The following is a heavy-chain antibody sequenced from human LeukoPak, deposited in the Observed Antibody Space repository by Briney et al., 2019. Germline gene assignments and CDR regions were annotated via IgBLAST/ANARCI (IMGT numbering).Heavy chain of an antibody. Sequence: ASVKVSCKSSGYTLSVLPIHWVRQAPGKGLECMGGYEPEDGETFYTQEFQGRVTMTEDISTDTAYMELSSLRSDDTAMYYCATRSVPTAIHSAFDIWGQGTMVTVS. CDR1: GYTLSVLP. CDR2: YEPEDGET. CDR3: ATRSVPTAIHSAFDI. D-gene: IGHD2-2*02. J-gene: IGHJ3*02. V-gene: IGHV1-24*01.